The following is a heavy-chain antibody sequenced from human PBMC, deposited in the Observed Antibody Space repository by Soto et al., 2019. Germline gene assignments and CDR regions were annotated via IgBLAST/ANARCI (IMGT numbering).Heavy chain of an antibody. CDR1: GFTFSSYG. J-gene: IGHJ6*02. CDR3: AKDARGYSDYYGMDV. Sequence: GGSLRLSCAASGFTFSSYGMHWVRQAPGKGLEWVAVISYDGSNKYYADSVKGRFTTSRDNSKNTPYLQMNSLRAEDTAVYYCAKDARGYSDYYGMDVWGQGTTVTV. V-gene: IGHV3-30*18. D-gene: IGHD5-12*01. CDR2: ISYDGSNK.